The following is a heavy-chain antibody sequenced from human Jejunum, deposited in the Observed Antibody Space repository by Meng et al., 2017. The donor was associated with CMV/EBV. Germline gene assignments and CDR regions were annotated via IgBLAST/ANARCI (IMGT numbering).Heavy chain of an antibody. CDR3: ARGGIITHGFDM. J-gene: IGHJ3*02. D-gene: IGHD3-10*01. CDR1: GDSIISNYC. CDR2: FYYSGDT. V-gene: IGHV4-59*01. Sequence: IVSGDSIISNYCWSWIRQPPGKGLEWIGYFYYSGDTNYNPSLRSRVTILGDTSKSQFSLKLSSVTAADTAVYYCARGGIITHGFDMWGQGTMVTVSS.